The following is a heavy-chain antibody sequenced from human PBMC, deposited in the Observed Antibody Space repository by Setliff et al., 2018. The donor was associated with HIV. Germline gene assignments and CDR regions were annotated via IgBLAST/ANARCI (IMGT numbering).Heavy chain of an antibody. CDR3: ARQGLVLVPASIDWRLPPSPIDY. CDR2: IYHSGST. Sequence: PSETLSLTCAVSGYSISIGYYWGWIRQPPGKGLEWIGNIYHSGSTYYNPSLKSRVTISVDTSKNRFSLKLSSVTAADTAVYYCARQGLVLVPASIDWRLPPSPIDYWGQGALVTVSS. J-gene: IGHJ4*02. D-gene: IGHD2-2*01. V-gene: IGHV4-38-2*01. CDR1: GYSISIGYY.